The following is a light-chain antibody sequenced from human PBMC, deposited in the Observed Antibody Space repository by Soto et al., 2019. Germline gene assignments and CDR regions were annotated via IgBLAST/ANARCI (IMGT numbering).Light chain of an antibody. CDR1: SSDVGAYKY. CDR2: EVS. Sequence: QSALTQPASVSGSPGQSITISCTGTSSDVGAYKYVAWYQQHSGKAPKVLIFEVSNRPSGVSNRFSGSKSGNTASLTISGLQAEDEADDYCTSYTTSTTLVFGTGTKLTVL. J-gene: IGLJ1*01. CDR3: TSYTTSTTLV. V-gene: IGLV2-14*01.